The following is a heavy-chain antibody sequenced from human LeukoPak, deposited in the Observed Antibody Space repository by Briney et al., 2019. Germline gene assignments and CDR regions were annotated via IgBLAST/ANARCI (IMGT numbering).Heavy chain of an antibody. J-gene: IGHJ4*02. D-gene: IGHD7-27*01. V-gene: IGHV4-4*07. Sequence: SETLSLTCTVSDGSISSYYWSWIRQPAGKGLEWIGRIYTSGSANYNPSLKSRVTVSVDTSKNQISLNLTSVAAADTAVYYCARGPTWGSAYFDYWGQGTLVTVSS. CDR1: DGSISSYY. CDR3: ARGPTWGSAYFDY. CDR2: IYTSGSA.